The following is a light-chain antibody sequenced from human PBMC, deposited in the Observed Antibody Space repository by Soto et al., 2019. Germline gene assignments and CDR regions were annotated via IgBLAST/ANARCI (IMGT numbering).Light chain of an antibody. V-gene: IGLV2-8*01. CDR3: STYAGSSTWV. J-gene: IGLJ3*02. CDR2: EVS. CDR1: SSDVGGYNY. Sequence: QSAPTQPPSASGSPGQSATISCTGTSSDVGGYNYVSWYQQYPGKAPKLMIYEVSKRPSGVPDRFSGSKSGNTASLNVSGLQAEDEAEYYCSTYAGSSTWVFGGGTKVTVL.